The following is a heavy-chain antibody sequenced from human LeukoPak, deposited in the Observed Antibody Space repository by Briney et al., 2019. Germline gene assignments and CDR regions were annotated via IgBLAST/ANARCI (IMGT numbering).Heavy chain of an antibody. CDR1: GFTFSSYW. D-gene: IGHD5-12*01. J-gene: IGHJ4*02. CDR3: AREGRVSGYDFDC. V-gene: IGHV3-74*03. CDR2: INSEGSSI. Sequence: GGSLRLSCAASGFTFSSYWMHWVRQAPGKGLVWVSRINSEGSSITYADSVKGRFTISRDNAKNTLFLQMNSLRVEDTAVYYCAREGRVSGYDFDCWGQGTLVTVSS.